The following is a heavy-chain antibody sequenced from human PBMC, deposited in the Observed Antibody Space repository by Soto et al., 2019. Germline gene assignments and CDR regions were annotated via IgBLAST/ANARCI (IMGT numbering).Heavy chain of an antibody. D-gene: IGHD3-3*01. J-gene: IGHJ6*02. CDR3: ARDPRPPSGWLGFWEYGMDV. V-gene: IGHV1-2*02. CDR2: VNPDNGGT. Sequence: ASVKVSCKASGYTFTGNYIHWVRQAPGQGLEWMGWVNPDNGGTTSAEKFQGRVTMTRDTSVTTAYMELYRLTSDDTAVYYCARDPRPPSGWLGFWEYGMDVWGQGTTVTVSS. CDR1: GYTFTGNY.